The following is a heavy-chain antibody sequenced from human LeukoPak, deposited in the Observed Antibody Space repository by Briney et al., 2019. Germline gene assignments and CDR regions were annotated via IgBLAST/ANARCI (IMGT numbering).Heavy chain of an antibody. CDR3: ARSSGSYWGYFDY. CDR1: GGPISSGSYY. V-gene: IGHV4-61*02. D-gene: IGHD1-26*01. J-gene: IGHJ4*02. CDR2: IYTSGST. Sequence: SQTLSLTCTVSGGPISSGSYYWSWIRQPAGKGLEWIGRIYTSGSTNYNPSLKCRVTISVDTSKNQFFLKMSSVTAADTAVSYCARSSGSYWGYFDYWGQGTLVTVSS.